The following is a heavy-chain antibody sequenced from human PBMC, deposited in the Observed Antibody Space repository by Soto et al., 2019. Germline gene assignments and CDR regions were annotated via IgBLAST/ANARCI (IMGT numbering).Heavy chain of an antibody. D-gene: IGHD3-16*02. CDR1: GFTFSSYG. CDR3: AKWWYVWGSDRSPPQKPRDAFDI. J-gene: IGHJ3*02. CDR2: ISYDGSNK. Sequence: QVQLVESGGGVVQPGRSLRLSCAASGFTFSSYGMHWVRQAPGKGLEWVAVISYDGSNKYYADSVKGRFTISRDNSKNTLYLQMKSLSAEDTAVYYCAKWWYVWGSDRSPPQKPRDAFDIWGQGTMVTVSS. V-gene: IGHV3-30*18.